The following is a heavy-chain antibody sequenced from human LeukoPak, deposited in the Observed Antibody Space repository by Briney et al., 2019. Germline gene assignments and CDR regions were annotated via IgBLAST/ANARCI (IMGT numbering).Heavy chain of an antibody. J-gene: IGHJ3*02. CDR2: INHSGST. CDR3: ARQITYYYDSSGHHGAFDI. Sequence: SETLSLTCAVYGGSFSGYYWSWIRQPPGKGLEWIGEINHSGSTNYNPSLKSRVTISVDTSKNQFSLKLSSVTAADTAVYYRARQITYYYDSSGHHGAFDIWGQGTMVTVSS. V-gene: IGHV4-34*01. CDR1: GGSFSGYY. D-gene: IGHD3-22*01.